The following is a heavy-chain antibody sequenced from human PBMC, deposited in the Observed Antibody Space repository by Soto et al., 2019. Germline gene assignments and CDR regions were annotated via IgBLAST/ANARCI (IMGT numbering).Heavy chain of an antibody. V-gene: IGHV1-46*01. D-gene: IGHD6-19*01. CDR2: INPSGGST. CDR3: ARDKKAVAGTSWFDP. CDR1: GYTFTSYY. Sequence: ASVKVSCKASGYTFTSYYMHWVRQAPGQGLEWMGIINPSGGSTSYAQKFQGRVTMTRDTSTSTVYMELSSLRSEDTAVYYCARDKKAVAGTSWFDPWGQGTLVTVSS. J-gene: IGHJ5*02.